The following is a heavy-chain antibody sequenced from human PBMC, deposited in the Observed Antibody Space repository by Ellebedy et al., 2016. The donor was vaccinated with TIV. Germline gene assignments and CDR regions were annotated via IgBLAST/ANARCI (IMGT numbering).Heavy chain of an antibody. CDR1: GFTVSSNY. V-gene: IGHV3-66*01. J-gene: IGHJ4*02. D-gene: IGHD3-9*01. CDR3: ARGQYYDILTGYLN. CDR2: IYSGGST. Sequence: PGGSLRLSCAASGFTVSSNYISWVRQAPGKGLEWVSVIYSGGSTYYADSVKGRFTISRDNSKNTLYLQMNSLRAEDTAVYYCARGQYYDILTGYLNWGQGTLVTVSS.